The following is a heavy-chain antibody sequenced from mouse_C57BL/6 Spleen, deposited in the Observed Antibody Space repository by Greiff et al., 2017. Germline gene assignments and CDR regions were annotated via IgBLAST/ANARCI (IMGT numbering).Heavy chain of an antibody. V-gene: IGHV3-6*01. J-gene: IGHJ1*03. D-gene: IGHD6-1*01. CDR3: ASSHGWYFDV. Sequence: EVKLLESGPGLVKPSQSLSLTCSVTGYSITSGYYWNWIRQFPGNKLEWMGYISYDGSNNYNPSLKNRISITRDTSKNQFFLKLNSVTTEDTATYYCASSHGWYFDVWGTGTTVTVSS. CDR1: GYSITSGYY. CDR2: ISYDGSN.